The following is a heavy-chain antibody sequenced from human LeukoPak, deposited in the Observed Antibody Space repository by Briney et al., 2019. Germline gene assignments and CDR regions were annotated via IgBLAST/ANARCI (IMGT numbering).Heavy chain of an antibody. J-gene: IGHJ4*02. CDR2: INHSGST. V-gene: IGHV4-34*01. Sequence: SETLSLTCAVYGGSFSGYYWSWIRQPPGKGLEWIGEINHSGSTNYNPSLKGRVTISVDTSKNQFSLKLSSVTAADTAVYYCARGRYYYDSSGYAYWGQGTLVTVSS. D-gene: IGHD3-22*01. CDR1: GGSFSGYY. CDR3: ARGRYYYDSSGYAY.